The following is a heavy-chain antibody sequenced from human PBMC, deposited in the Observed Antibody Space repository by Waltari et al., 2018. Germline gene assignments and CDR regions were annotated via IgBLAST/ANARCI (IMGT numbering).Heavy chain of an antibody. CDR1: GFTFGGSW. J-gene: IGHJ4*02. CDR3: ARDPFHSSFDY. D-gene: IGHD3-16*01. CDR2: IDQDGSTT. V-gene: IGHV3-7*01. Sequence: EVRLVQSGGGLVQPGGSLRLSCVASGFTFGGSWMSWVRQSPEKGLEFVANIDQDGSTTNYMGPVKGRFTISRDNAKNSVYLQMNSLRVDDTAVYFGARDPFHSSFDYWGQGALVTVSS.